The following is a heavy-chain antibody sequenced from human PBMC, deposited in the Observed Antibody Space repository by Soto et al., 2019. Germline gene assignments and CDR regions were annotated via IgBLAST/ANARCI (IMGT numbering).Heavy chain of an antibody. D-gene: IGHD5-18*01. CDR2: ILPILGSI. CDR3: GRIPRYSFPTSDPLDN. CDR1: GGTFNTYT. V-gene: IGHV1-69*08. J-gene: IGHJ4*02. Sequence: QVQLVQSGAEVRKPRSSVMISCKASGGTFNTYTFSWVRQAPGQGLEWMGSILPILGSINYAPNFQGRLSITADQSTTTAYMELSSLTSHDTAIYYCGRIPRYSFPTSDPLDNWGQGTLVTVSS.